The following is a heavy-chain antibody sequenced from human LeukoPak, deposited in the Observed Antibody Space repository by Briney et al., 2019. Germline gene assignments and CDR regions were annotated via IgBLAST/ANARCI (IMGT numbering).Heavy chain of an antibody. CDR2: INHSGST. Sequence: SETLSLTCAVYGGSFSGYYWSWVRQPPGKGLEWIGEINHSGSTKYNPALTSGGTISVDTSKNQFSLKLSSVTAADTAVYYCARDFAGFDAWGQGTLGTVSS. CDR1: GGSFSGYY. CDR3: ARDFAGFDA. J-gene: IGHJ5*02. V-gene: IGHV4-34*01.